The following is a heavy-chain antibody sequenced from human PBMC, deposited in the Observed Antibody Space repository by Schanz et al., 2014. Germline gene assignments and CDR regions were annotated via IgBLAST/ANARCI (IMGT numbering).Heavy chain of an antibody. V-gene: IGHV3-33*06. J-gene: IGHJ6*02. CDR3: AKGMGYCSGGTCYDYYYYGLDV. CDR2: IWYDGSNK. CDR1: GFTFSSYG. Sequence: QVQLVESGGGVVQFGRSLRLSCVASGFTFSSYGMHWVRQAPGKGLEWVAFIWYDGSNKYYADSVKGRFTISRDNSENTLYLQMNSLSADDTAVFYCAKGMGYCSGGTCYDYYYYGLDVWGQGTTVTVSS. D-gene: IGHD2-15*01.